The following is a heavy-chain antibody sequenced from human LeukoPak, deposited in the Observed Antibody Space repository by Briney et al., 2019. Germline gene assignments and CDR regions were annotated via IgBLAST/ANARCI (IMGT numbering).Heavy chain of an antibody. D-gene: IGHD3-10*01. CDR3: ARDEGSEVPTIRGFDL. CDR2: INRDGSAT. V-gene: IGHV3-74*01. Sequence: EGSLRLSCAASGFAFSTYWVHWVRQVPGKGLVWVSSINRDGSATYYADSVGGRFTISRDNAKNTLYLQMKSLRAEDTAVFYCARDEGSEVPTIRGFDLWGQGTLVTVSS. J-gene: IGHJ4*02. CDR1: GFAFSTYW.